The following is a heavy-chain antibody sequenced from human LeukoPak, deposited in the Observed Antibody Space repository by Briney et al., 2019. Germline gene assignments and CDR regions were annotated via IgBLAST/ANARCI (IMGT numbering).Heavy chain of an antibody. CDR2: IYHSGST. J-gene: IGHJ4*02. D-gene: IGHD6-6*01. Sequence: SETLSLTCTVSGYSISSGYYWGWIRQPPGKGLEWIGSIYHSGSTYYNPSLKSRVTISVDTSKNQFSLKLSSVTAADTAVYYCARVRGQLDAFDYWGQGTLVTVSS. CDR3: ARVRGQLDAFDY. V-gene: IGHV4-38-2*02. CDR1: GYSISSGYY.